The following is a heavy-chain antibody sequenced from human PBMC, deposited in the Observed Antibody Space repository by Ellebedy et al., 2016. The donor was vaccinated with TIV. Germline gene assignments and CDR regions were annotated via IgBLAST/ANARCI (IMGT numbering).Heavy chain of an antibody. V-gene: IGHV3-7*01. CDR3: AREWIEMATIFDY. Sequence: GESLKISCAASGFTFSDYWMSWVRQAPGKGLEWVANIKQDGSEKWYVDSVKGRFTISRDNSKNTLYLQMNSLRAEDTAVYYCAREWIEMATIFDYWGQGTLVTVSS. CDR1: GFTFSDYW. D-gene: IGHD5-24*01. CDR2: IKQDGSEK. J-gene: IGHJ4*02.